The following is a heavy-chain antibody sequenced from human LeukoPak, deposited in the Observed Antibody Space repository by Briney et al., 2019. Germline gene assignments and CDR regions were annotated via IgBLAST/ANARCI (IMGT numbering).Heavy chain of an antibody. CDR2: INPNSGGT. CDR3: ARDNSGRITMNPGAFDI. J-gene: IGHJ3*02. CDR1: GYTFTGYY. Sequence: ASVKVSCKASGYTFTGYYMHWVRQAPGQGLEWMGWINPNSGGTNYAQKFQGRVTMTRDTSISTAYMELSRLRSDDTAVYYCARDNSGRITMNPGAFDIWRQGTMVTVSS. D-gene: IGHD3-22*01. V-gene: IGHV1-2*02.